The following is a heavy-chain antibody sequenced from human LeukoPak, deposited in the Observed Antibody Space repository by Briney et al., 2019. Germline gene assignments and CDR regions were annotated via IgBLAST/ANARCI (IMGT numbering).Heavy chain of an antibody. CDR3: ARGADYYGSGSRDYGMDV. CDR1: GYTFTSYG. D-gene: IGHD3-10*01. CDR2: ISAYNGNT. V-gene: IGHV1-18*04. Sequence: ASVKVSCKASGYTFTSYGISWVRQAPGQGLEGMGWISAYNGNTNYAQKLQGRVTITTDTSTSTAYMELRSLRSDDTAVYYCARGADYYGSGSRDYGMDVWGKGTTVTVSS. J-gene: IGHJ6*04.